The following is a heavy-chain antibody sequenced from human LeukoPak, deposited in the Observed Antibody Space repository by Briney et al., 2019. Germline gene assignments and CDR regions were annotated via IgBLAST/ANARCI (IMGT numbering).Heavy chain of an antibody. V-gene: IGHV4-59*08. J-gene: IGHJ3*01. CDR2: IYYSGST. Sequence: SDTLSLTCTVSGGSISSYYWSWIRQPPGKGLEWIGYIYYSGSTNYNPSLKGRVTISVDTSKNQFSLKLSSVTAADTAVYYCARQGPSYYYDSSGCLRAPFDVWGQGTMVTVSS. CDR1: GGSISSYY. CDR3: ARQGPSYYYDSSGCLRAPFDV. D-gene: IGHD3-22*01.